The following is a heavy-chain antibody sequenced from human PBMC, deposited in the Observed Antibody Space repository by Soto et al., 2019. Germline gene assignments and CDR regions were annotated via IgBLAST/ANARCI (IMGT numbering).Heavy chain of an antibody. V-gene: IGHV5-10-1*01. J-gene: IGHJ4*02. CDR1: GYSFAGYW. Sequence: GESLNLSCKGSGYSFAGYWITWVLQKPGKGLEWMGRIDPSDSQTYYSPSFRGHVTISATKSITTVFLQWSSLRASDTAMYYCARQIYDSDTGPNFQYYFDSWGQGNPVTVSS. CDR2: IDPSDSQT. CDR3: ARQIYDSDTGPNFQYYFDS. D-gene: IGHD3-22*01.